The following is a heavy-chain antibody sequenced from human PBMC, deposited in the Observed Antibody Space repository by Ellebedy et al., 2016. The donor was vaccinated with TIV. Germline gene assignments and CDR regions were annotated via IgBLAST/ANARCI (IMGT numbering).Heavy chain of an antibody. CDR1: GFSLSAPNMC. J-gene: IGHJ5*01. CDR3: ARVFRYSGWFDS. Sequence: SGPTLVKPTQTLTLTCTLSGFSLSAPNMCVSWIRQPPGKALEWLALIDWDDDKYYTKSLKSRLTISKDSSRHQVVLTMTNMDPVDTATYYCARVFRYSGWFDSWGQGTLVTVSS. CDR2: IDWDDDK. D-gene: IGHD2-15*01. V-gene: IGHV2-70*01.